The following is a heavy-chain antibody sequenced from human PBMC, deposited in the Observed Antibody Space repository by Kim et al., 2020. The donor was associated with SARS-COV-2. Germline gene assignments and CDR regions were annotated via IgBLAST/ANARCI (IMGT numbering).Heavy chain of an antibody. CDR3: ARSTPTTEGDYALGY. D-gene: IGHD4-17*01. V-gene: IGHV4-4*02. CDR2: IFHTGTT. Sequence: SETLSLTCAVSGGSISRSNWWSWVRQPPEKGLEWIGEIFHTGTTNYNPSLKSRVTISADNSKNQFSLKLSSVTAADTAVYFCARSTPTTEGDYALGYWGQGILVIVSS. CDR1: GGSISRSNW. J-gene: IGHJ4*02.